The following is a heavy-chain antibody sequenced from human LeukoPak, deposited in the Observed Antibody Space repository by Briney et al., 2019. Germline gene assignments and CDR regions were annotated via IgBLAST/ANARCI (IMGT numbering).Heavy chain of an antibody. V-gene: IGHV3-9*01. CDR3: AKGPLRGTAAAIDY. CDR1: GFTFDDYA. J-gene: IGHJ4*02. D-gene: IGHD2-2*01. Sequence: GGSLRLSCAASGFTFDDYAMHWVRQAPGKGLEWVSGINWNSGSIGYADSVKGRFTISRDISTDTLWLQMDSLRTEDTAVYYCAKGPLRGTAAAIDYWGQGTLVTVSS. CDR2: INWNSGSI.